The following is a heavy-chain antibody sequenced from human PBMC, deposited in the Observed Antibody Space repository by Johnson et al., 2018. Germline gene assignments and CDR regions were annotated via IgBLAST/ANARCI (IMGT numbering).Heavy chain of an antibody. Sequence: EVQLVESGGDLVQPGGSLRLSCAASGFIFSSYSMNWVRQAPGKGLEWVSYISSSRNTIYYADSVKGRFTISRDSAKNSLYLQMNSLGDEDTTVYYCARIYCTNGVCYTPLDAFDIWGQGTMVTVSS. D-gene: IGHD2-8*01. CDR1: GFIFSSYS. CDR2: ISSSRNTI. V-gene: IGHV3-48*02. J-gene: IGHJ3*02. CDR3: ARIYCTNGVCYTPLDAFDI.